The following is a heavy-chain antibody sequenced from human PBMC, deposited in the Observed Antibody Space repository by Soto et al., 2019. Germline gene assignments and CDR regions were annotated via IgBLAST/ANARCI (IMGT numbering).Heavy chain of an antibody. CDR2: IIPIFGTA. D-gene: IGHD5-12*01. CDR1: GGTCSSYA. CDR3: ARDRGGYSGYDLYYYGMDV. J-gene: IGHJ6*02. V-gene: IGHV1-69*13. Sequence: ASVKVSCKASGGTCSSYAISWVLQAPGQGLEWMGGIIPIFGTANYAQKFQGRVTITADESTSTAYMELSSLRSEDTAVYYCARDRGGYSGYDLYYYGMDVWGQGTTVTVSS.